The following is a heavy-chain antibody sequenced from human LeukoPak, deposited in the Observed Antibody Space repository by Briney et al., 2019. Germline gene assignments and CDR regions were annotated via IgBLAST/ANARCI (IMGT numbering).Heavy chain of an antibody. CDR1: GYTFTSYG. D-gene: IGHD3-22*01. V-gene: IGHV1-18*01. CDR2: ISAYNGNT. Sequence: ASVTVSCKASGYTFTSYGISWVRQAPGQGLEWMGWISAYNGNTNYAQKLQGRVTMTTDTSTSTAYMELRSLRSDDTAVYYCAREEYYYDSSGYYFDYWGQGTLVTVSS. J-gene: IGHJ4*02. CDR3: AREEYYYDSSGYYFDY.